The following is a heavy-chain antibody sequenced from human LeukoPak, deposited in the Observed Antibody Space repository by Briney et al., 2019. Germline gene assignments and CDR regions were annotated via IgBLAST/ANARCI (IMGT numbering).Heavy chain of an antibody. D-gene: IGHD1-26*01. CDR1: GFTFSDYY. CDR2: ISGSATTT. J-gene: IGHJ6*03. CDR3: AREGSPNYYYYYMDV. Sequence: GGSPRLSCAASGFTFSDYYMSWIRQAPGKGLEWVSVISGSATTTYYVDSVKGRFTLSRDNAKNSLYLQMNSLRAEDTAVYYCAREGSPNYYYYYMDVWGKGTTVAVSS. V-gene: IGHV3-11*04.